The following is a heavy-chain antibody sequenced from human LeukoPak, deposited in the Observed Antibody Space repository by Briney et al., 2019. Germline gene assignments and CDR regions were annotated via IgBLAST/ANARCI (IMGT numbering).Heavy chain of an antibody. Sequence: GGSLRLSCAASGFTFSSYGMHWVRQAPGKGLEWVAFIRYDGSNKYYADSVKGRFTISRDNSKNTLYLQMNSLRAEDTAVYYCARDFCPYDSSVRSDYWGQGTLVTVSS. D-gene: IGHD3-22*01. V-gene: IGHV3-30*02. CDR1: GFTFSSYG. CDR2: IRYDGSNK. J-gene: IGHJ4*02. CDR3: ARDFCPYDSSVRSDY.